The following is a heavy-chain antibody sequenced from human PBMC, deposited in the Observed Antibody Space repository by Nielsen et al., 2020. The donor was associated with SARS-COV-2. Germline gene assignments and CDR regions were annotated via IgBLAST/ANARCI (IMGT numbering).Heavy chain of an antibody. CDR1: GFTFSSYG. V-gene: IGHV3-33*01. D-gene: IGHD2-21*02. CDR3: AREGAYCGGDCYSGMDV. CDR2: IWYDGSNK. Sequence: GESLKISCAASGFTFSSYGMHWVRQAPGKGLEWVAVIWYDGSNKYYADSVKGRFTISRDNSKNTLYLQMKSLRAEDTAVYYCAREGAYCGGDCYSGMDVWGKGTTVTVSS. J-gene: IGHJ6*03.